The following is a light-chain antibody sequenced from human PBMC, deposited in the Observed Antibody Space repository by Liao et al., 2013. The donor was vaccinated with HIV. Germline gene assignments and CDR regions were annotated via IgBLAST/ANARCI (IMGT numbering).Light chain of an antibody. CDR1: KLGDKY. J-gene: IGLJ3*02. Sequence: SYELTQPPSVSVSPGQTASITCSGDKLGDKYACWYQQKPGQSPVLVIYQDSKRPSGIPERSSGSYSGDTATLTISGTQAMDEADYYCQAWDSSTLAFGGGTRLTVL. CDR3: QAWDSSTLA. CDR2: QDS. V-gene: IGLV3-1*01.